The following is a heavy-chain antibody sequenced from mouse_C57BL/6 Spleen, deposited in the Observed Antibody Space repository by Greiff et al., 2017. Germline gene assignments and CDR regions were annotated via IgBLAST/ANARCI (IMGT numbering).Heavy chain of an antibody. V-gene: IGHV5-17*01. D-gene: IGHD4-1*01. Sequence: EVQLVESGGGLVKPGGSLKLSCAASGFTFSDYGMHWVRQAPEKGLEWVAYISSGSSTIYYADTVKGRFTISRDNAKNTLFLQMTSLRSEDTAMYYCARPGTVSYWYFDVWGTGTTVTVSS. CDR3: ARPGTVSYWYFDV. CDR2: ISSGSSTI. J-gene: IGHJ1*03. CDR1: GFTFSDYG.